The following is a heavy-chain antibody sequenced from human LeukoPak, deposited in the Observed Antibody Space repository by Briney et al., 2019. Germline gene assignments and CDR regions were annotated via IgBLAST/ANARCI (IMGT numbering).Heavy chain of an antibody. V-gene: IGHV3-21*01. CDR3: ARGSGTTGTVYRNWFDP. CDR2: ISGSSSYI. J-gene: IGHJ5*02. CDR1: GFTFSSYS. Sequence: GGSLRLSCAASGFTFSSYSMNWVCQAPGKGLEWVSSISGSSSYIYYADSVKGRFTISRDNAKNSLYLQMNSLRAEDTAVYYCARGSGTTGTVYRNWFDPWGQGTLVTVSS. D-gene: IGHD1-1*01.